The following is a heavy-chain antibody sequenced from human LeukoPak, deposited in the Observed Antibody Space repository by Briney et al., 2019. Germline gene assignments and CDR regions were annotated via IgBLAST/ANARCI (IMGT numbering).Heavy chain of an antibody. D-gene: IGHD1-14*01. Sequence: PGGSLRLSCAASGFTFDDYAMHWVRQAPGKGLEWVSGISWNSGSIGYADSVKGRFTISRDNAKNSLYLQMNSLRAEDTALYYCAKDKTGWGFQHLDYWGQGTLVTVSS. J-gene: IGHJ4*02. CDR1: GFTFDDYA. CDR2: ISWNSGSI. V-gene: IGHV3-9*01. CDR3: AKDKTGWGFQHLDY.